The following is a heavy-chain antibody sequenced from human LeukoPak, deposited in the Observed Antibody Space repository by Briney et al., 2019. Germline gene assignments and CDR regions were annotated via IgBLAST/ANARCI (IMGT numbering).Heavy chain of an antibody. D-gene: IGHD3-10*01. CDR1: GGSISSYY. CDR2: IYISGST. Sequence: SETLSLTCTVSGGSISSYYWSWIRQPPGKGLEWIGYIYISGSTNYNPSLKSRVTISVDTSKNQFSLKLSSVTAADTAVYYCARFTRPSGSFDYWGQGTLVTVSS. CDR3: ARFTRPSGSFDY. J-gene: IGHJ4*02. V-gene: IGHV4-4*09.